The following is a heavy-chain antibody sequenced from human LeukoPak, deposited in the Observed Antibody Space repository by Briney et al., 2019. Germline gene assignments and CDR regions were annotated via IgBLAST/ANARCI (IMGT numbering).Heavy chain of an antibody. D-gene: IGHD1-14*01. CDR2: ISYDGSNK. Sequence: GRSLRLSCAASGFTFSSYGMHWVRQAPGKGLEWVSVISYDGSNKYYADSVKGRFTISRDNSKNTLYLQMNSLRAEDTAVYYCAGSEPGITPDFDIWGQGTMVTVSS. V-gene: IGHV3-30*04. CDR3: AGSEPGITPDFDI. J-gene: IGHJ3*02. CDR1: GFTFSSYG.